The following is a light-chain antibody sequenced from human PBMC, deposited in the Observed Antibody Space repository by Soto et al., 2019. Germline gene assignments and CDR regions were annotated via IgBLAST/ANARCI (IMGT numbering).Light chain of an antibody. V-gene: IGKV3-20*01. Sequence: EIMLTQSPGTLSLSPGERATLSCSASQSVRSSFLAWYQQKPGQAPRLLIYGASIRATGIPHRTSGSGSGTDCTLTISRLEPEDFAIYLCQHHGTSLSTFGQVTKV. CDR3: QHHGTSLST. CDR1: QSVRSSF. CDR2: GAS. J-gene: IGKJ1*01.